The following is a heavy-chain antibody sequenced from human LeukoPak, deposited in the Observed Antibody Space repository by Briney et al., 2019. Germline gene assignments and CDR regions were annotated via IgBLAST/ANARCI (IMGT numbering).Heavy chain of an antibody. J-gene: IGHJ4*02. CDR2: ISPSGGST. Sequence: ASVKVSCKASGYTFTSYYMHWVRQAPGQGLEWLGIISPSGGSTSYAQKFQGRVTMTRDTSTSTVYMELSSLRSEDTAVYYCARDFLDIVVVTASGYFDYWGQGTLVTVSS. D-gene: IGHD2-21*02. CDR3: ARDFLDIVVVTASGYFDY. CDR1: GYTFTSYY. V-gene: IGHV1-46*01.